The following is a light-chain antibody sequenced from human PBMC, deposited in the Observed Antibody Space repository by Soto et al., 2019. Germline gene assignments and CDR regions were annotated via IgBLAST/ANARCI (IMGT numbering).Light chain of an antibody. CDR3: QKYNSAPRT. Sequence: DIQMTQSPSSLSASVGDRVTIICRASQGISNYLVWYQQKPGKVPKLLIYAASTLQSGVPSRFSGSGSGTDFTLTISSLQPEDVATYYCQKYNSAPRTFGQGTKGDIK. J-gene: IGKJ1*01. CDR1: QGISNY. V-gene: IGKV1-27*01. CDR2: AAS.